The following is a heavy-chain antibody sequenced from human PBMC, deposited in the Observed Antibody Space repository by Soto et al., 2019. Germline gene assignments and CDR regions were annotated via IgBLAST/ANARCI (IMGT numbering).Heavy chain of an antibody. D-gene: IGHD2-8*01. V-gene: IGHV1-2*04. Sequence: GASVKVSCKASGYSFTDYHIHWVRQAPRQGLEWLGRINPKSGGTSTAQKFQGWVTMTTDTSISTASMELTRLTSDDTAIYYCARGDSTDCSNGVCSFFYNHDMDVWGQGTTVTVSS. J-gene: IGHJ6*02. CDR1: GYSFTDYH. CDR2: INPKSGGT. CDR3: ARGDSTDCSNGVCSFFYNHDMDV.